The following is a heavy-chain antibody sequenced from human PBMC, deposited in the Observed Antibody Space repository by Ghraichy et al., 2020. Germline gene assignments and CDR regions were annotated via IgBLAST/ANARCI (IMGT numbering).Heavy chain of an antibody. CDR1: GYTLTELS. CDR2: FDPEDGET. D-gene: IGHD1-1*01. Sequence: ASVKVSCKVSGYTLTELSMHWVRQAPGKGLEWMGGFDPEDGETIYAQKFQGRVTMTEDTSTDTAYMELSSLRSEDTAVYYCATRSYNWNDAGNWFDPWGQGTLVTVSS. CDR3: ATRSYNWNDAGNWFDP. V-gene: IGHV1-24*01. J-gene: IGHJ5*02.